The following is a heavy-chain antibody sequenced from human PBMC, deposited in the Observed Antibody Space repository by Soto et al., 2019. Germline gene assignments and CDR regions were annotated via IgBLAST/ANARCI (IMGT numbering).Heavy chain of an antibody. V-gene: IGHV4-39*01. CDR2: IHYGERT. CDR3: ARRVSSSHYRY. D-gene: IGHD2-15*01. CDR1: GGSISSSSYY. J-gene: IGHJ4*02. Sequence: QLQLQESGPGLVKPSETLSLTCTVSGGSISSSSYYWGWIRQPPGKRLEWIGSIHYGERTYSKLSLKSRVTISVDTSKNQFSLNRSSVPAADTAVYYCARRVSSSHYRYWGQGTLVTVSS.